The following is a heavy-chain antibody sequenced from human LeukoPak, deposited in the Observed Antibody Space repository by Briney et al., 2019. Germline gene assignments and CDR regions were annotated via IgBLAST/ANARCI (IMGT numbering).Heavy chain of an antibody. CDR1: GGSISSGSYY. V-gene: IGHV4-61*02. CDR2: IYTSGST. D-gene: IGHD3-22*01. Sequence: SETLSLTCTVSGGSISSGSYYWSWIRQPAGKGLEWIGRIYTSGSTNYNPSLKSRVTISVDTSKNLFSLKLSSVTAADTAVYYCSAEPQDYYDSSGYSDYWGQGTLVTVSS. CDR3: SAEPQDYYDSSGYSDY. J-gene: IGHJ4*02.